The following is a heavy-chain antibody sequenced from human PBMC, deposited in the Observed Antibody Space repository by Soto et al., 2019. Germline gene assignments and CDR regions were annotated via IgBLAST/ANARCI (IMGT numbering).Heavy chain of an antibody. CDR2: LSGSGTST. V-gene: IGHV3-23*01. D-gene: IGHD6-19*01. CDR3: AKATTNGGWFNPFDS. CDR1: GFSFFNYA. J-gene: IGHJ4*02. Sequence: PGGSLRLSCAASGFSFFNYAMNWVRQAPGKGLEWVSGLSGSGTSTYYADSVKGRFTISRDNSRDTLFLQMNSLTADDTAVYYCAKATTNGGWFNPFDSWGQGALVTVLL.